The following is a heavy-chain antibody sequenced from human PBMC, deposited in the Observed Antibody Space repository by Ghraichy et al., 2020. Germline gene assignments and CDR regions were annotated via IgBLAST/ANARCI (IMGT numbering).Heavy chain of an antibody. J-gene: IGHJ4*02. CDR3: ASRIIAAAASFDY. CDR2: IYSDGSI. Sequence: GGSLRLSCAASGFTVSSSYMTWVRQAPGKGLEWVSVIYSDGSIFYADSVKGRFTISRDNSKNTLYLLNSLRAEDTAVYYCASRIIAAAASFDYWGQGTLVTVSS. CDR1: GFTVSSSY. D-gene: IGHD6-13*01. V-gene: IGHV3-53*01.